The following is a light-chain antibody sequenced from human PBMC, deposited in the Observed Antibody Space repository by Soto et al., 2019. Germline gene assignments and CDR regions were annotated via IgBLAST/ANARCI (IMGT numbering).Light chain of an antibody. CDR3: QQYNPYSPWT. J-gene: IGKJ1*01. Sequence: DIQMTQSPPTLSASVRDRVTSCCRASQSITGWLAWFQQKPGKAPKLLISKASKLESGVPSRFSGSGSGTDFTLTIRGLQPDDFATYYCQQYNPYSPWTFGQGTKV. CDR2: KAS. V-gene: IGKV1-5*03. CDR1: QSITGW.